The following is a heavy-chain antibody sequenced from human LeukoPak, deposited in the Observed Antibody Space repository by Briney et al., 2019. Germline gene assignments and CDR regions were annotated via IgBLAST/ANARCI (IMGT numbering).Heavy chain of an antibody. CDR1: GFTFSDYY. V-gene: IGHV3-11*04. J-gene: IGHJ4*02. Sequence: PGGSLRLSCAASGFTFSDYYMNWIRQAPGKGLEWVSYISRGRPTIHYADSVKGRFTISRDNAENSLYLQMNNLRDEDTAVYYCTRDPEALDNWGQGTLVTVSS. CDR2: ISRGRPTI. CDR3: TRDPEALDN.